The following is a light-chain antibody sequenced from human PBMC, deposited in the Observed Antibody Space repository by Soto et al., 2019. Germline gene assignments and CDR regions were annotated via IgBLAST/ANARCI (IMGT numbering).Light chain of an antibody. CDR3: QQRGNSPSIT. CDR2: DAT. V-gene: IGKV3-11*01. CDR1: QSVNSN. J-gene: IGKJ5*01. Sequence: SVMKRSPASRSGWQREGATVSFMASQSVNSNLAWYQQKPGQAPRLLIYDATNRAAGIPARFSGSGSGTDFTLTISSLEPDDFAVYYCQQRGNSPSITFGQGTRLEIK.